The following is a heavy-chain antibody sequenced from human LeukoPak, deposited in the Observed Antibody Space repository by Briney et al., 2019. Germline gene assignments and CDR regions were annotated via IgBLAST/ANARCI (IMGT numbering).Heavy chain of an antibody. V-gene: IGHV3-48*04. Sequence: GGSLRLSCAASGFSFSSYSMNWVRQAPGKGLEWVSYISSSSSTIYYADSVKGRFTIPRDNAKSSLYLQMNRLRAEDTAVYYCARGAPSSSWYGDAFDIWGQGTMVTVSS. CDR3: ARGAPSSSWYGDAFDI. CDR2: ISSSSSTI. J-gene: IGHJ3*02. D-gene: IGHD6-13*01. CDR1: GFSFSSYS.